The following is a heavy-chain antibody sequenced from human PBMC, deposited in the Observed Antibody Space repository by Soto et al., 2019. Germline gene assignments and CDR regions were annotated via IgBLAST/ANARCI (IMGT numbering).Heavy chain of an antibody. J-gene: IGHJ4*02. CDR1: GFTFTNYA. D-gene: IGHD3-22*01. CDR2: ISSSSRTI. V-gene: IGHV3-48*02. Sequence: PGGSLRLSCVASGFTFTNYAMTWVRQAPGEGLEWVSYISSSSRTIYYVDSVKGRFTISRDNAKNSLYLQMNSLRDEDTAVYYCARSYYDSSGYCYFDYWGQGTLVTVS. CDR3: ARSYYDSSGYCYFDY.